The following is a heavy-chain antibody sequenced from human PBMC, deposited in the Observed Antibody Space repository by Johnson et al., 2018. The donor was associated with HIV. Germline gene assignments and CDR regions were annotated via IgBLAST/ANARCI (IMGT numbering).Heavy chain of an antibody. J-gene: IGHJ3*02. CDR1: GFTFSSYA. CDR3: ARAGAGYSSGWGGYRDAFDI. D-gene: IGHD6-19*01. CDR2: ISGSGGST. V-gene: IGHV3-23*04. Sequence: VQLVESGGGLVQPGGSLRLSCAASGFTFSSYAMSWVRQAPGKGLEWVSAISGSGGSTYYADSVKGRFTISRDNSKNTLYLQMNSLRAGDTAVYYCARAGAGYSSGWGGYRDAFDIWGQGTMVTVSS.